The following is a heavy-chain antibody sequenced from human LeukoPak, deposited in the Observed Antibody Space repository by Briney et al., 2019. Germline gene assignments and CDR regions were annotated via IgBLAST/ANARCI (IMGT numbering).Heavy chain of an antibody. J-gene: IGHJ2*01. CDR1: GGSISNYY. CDR3: ARQGGGFWYFDL. CDR2: IYYSGST. Sequence: SETLSLTCTVSGGSISNYYWSWIRQPPGKGLEWIGYIYYSGSTNYNPSLKSRVTISVDTSKNQFSLKLSSVTAADTAVYCCARQGGGFWYFDLWGRGTLVTVSS. D-gene: IGHD6-25*01. V-gene: IGHV4-59*08.